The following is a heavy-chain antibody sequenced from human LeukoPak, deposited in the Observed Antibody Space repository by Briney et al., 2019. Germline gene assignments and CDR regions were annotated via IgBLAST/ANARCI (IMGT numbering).Heavy chain of an antibody. V-gene: IGHV4-39*07. CDR3: ARVRYSSSSRGYFDY. D-gene: IGHD6-6*01. Sequence: SETLSLTCTVSGGSISSSSYYWGWIRQPPGKGLEWIGSIYYSGSTYYNPSLKSRVTISVDTSKNQFSLKLSSVTAADTAVYYCARVRYSSSSRGYFDYWGQGTLVTVSS. CDR2: IYYSGST. J-gene: IGHJ4*02. CDR1: GGSISSSSYY.